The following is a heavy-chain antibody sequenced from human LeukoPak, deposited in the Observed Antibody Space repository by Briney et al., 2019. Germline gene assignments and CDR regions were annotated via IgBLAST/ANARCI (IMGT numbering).Heavy chain of an antibody. D-gene: IGHD5-18*01. CDR2: IYHSGTT. CDR3: TQNIGGYSHVYYADV. J-gene: IGHJ6*03. Sequence: PSETLSLTCTVSGGSIITNNYYWGWIRQPPGKGLEWIGTIYHSGTTYYDPSLRSRVTISVDTSNNQFSLKLTSVTAADTATYYCTQNIGGYSHVYYADVWGKGTTVTVSS. CDR1: GGSIITNNYY. V-gene: IGHV4-39*07.